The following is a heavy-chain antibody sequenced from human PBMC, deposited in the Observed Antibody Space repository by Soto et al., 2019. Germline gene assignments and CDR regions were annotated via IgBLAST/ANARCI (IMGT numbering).Heavy chain of an antibody. D-gene: IGHD4-4*01. V-gene: IGHV4-31*03. CDR1: GGSISSGGYL. J-gene: IGHJ6*02. CDR2: ISYSGST. Sequence: QVQLQESGPGLVKPSQTLSLTCTVSGGSISSGGYLWNWIRQHPGKGLEWIGYISYSGSTNYNPSLQSRVTISVDTSKNQFSLRVSSVTAADTAVYYCARDSTVTTSYGMDVWGQGTTVTVSS. CDR3: ARDSTVTTSYGMDV.